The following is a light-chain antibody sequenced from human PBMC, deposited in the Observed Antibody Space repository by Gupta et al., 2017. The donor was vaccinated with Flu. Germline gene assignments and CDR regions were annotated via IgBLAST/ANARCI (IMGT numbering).Light chain of an antibody. V-gene: IGKV2-28*01. J-gene: IGKJ4*01. CDR3: KQALQTPLT. CDR1: QSLLSKSGCKY. CDR2: VAS. Sequence: YCGSIQSLLSKSGCKYLAWYQQKPGQAPRLLIYVASNRATGVPARFSGSGSGTDFTLNINRVEAEDFGVYYCKQALQTPLTFGGGTKVEIK.